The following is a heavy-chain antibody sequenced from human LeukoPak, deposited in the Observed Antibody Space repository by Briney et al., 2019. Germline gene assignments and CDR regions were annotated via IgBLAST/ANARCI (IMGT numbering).Heavy chain of an antibody. CDR2: ISWSSGSI. V-gene: IGHV3-9*01. Sequence: GGSLRLSCAASGFTFDDYAMHWVRQAPGKGLEWVSGISWSSGSIGYADSVKGRFTISRDNAKNSLYLQMNSLRAEDTALYYCAKDISSCGGDCPDAFDIWGQGTMVTVSS. CDR1: GFTFDDYA. CDR3: AKDISSCGGDCPDAFDI. J-gene: IGHJ3*02. D-gene: IGHD2-21*02.